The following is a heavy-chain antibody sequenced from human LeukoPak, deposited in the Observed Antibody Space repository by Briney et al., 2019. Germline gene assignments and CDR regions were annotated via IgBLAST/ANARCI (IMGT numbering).Heavy chain of an antibody. Sequence: GGPLRLSCAASGFTFSSYWMHWVRQAPGKGLVWVSRINSDGSSTSYADSVKGRITISRDNAKNSLYLQMNSLRAEDTALYYCAKGSYGSGSYVDYWGQGTLITVSS. CDR2: INSDGSST. CDR1: GFTFSSYW. CDR3: AKGSYGSGSYVDY. J-gene: IGHJ4*02. D-gene: IGHD3-10*01. V-gene: IGHV3-74*01.